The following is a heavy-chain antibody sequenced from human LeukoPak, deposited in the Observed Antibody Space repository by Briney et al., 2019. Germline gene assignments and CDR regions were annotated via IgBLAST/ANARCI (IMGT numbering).Heavy chain of an antibody. Sequence: GESLKISCKGSGYSFTSYWIGWVRQMPGKVLEWMGIIYPGDSDTRYSPSFQGQVTISADKSISTAYLQWSSLKASDTAMYYCARLQSYYDILTGFQGDVWGQGSTVTVSS. J-gene: IGHJ6*02. CDR1: GYSFTSYW. D-gene: IGHD3-9*01. V-gene: IGHV5-51*01. CDR3: ARLQSYYDILTGFQGDV. CDR2: IYPGDSDT.